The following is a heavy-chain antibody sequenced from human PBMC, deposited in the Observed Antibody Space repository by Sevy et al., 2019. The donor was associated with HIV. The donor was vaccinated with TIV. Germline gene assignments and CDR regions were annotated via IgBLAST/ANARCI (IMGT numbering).Heavy chain of an antibody. CDR3: AKDQTGTTLLGPTNFDY. CDR1: GFTFSSYA. CDR2: ISGSGGST. Sequence: GGSLRLSCAASGFTFSSYAMSWVRQAPGKGLEWVSAISGSGGSTYYADSVKGRFTISRDNSKNTLYLKMNSLRAEDTAVYYCAKDQTGTTLLGPTNFDYWGQGTLVTVSS. J-gene: IGHJ4*02. D-gene: IGHD1-1*01. V-gene: IGHV3-23*01.